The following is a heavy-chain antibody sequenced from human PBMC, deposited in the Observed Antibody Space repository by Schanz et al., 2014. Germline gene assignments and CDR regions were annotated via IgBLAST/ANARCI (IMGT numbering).Heavy chain of an antibody. CDR2: IYTDGST. J-gene: IGHJ4*02. CDR3: ARGTDTAMEHRPFDY. V-gene: IGHV3-66*01. CDR1: GFTVSKNY. Sequence: EVQLVESGGGLVQPGGSLRLSCAASGFTVSKNYMSWVRQAPGKGLEWVSIIYTDGSTYYADSVRDRFTISRANSKNMLYLQINNLRAEDTAVYYCARGTDTAMEHRPFDYWGQGTLVTVSS. D-gene: IGHD5-18*01.